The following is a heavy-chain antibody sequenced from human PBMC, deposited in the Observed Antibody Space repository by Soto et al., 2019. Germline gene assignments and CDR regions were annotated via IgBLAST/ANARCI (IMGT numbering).Heavy chain of an antibody. CDR3: ARVSRNVLRFLEWLSDYYYYGMDV. CDR1: GFTFSSYS. Sequence: GGSLRLSCAASGFTFSSYSMNWVRQAPGKGLEWVSSISSSSSTIYYADSVKGRFTISRDNAKNSLYLQMNSLRDEDTAVYYCARVSRNVLRFLEWLSDYYYYGMDVWRQGTTVTVSS. CDR2: ISSSSSTI. D-gene: IGHD3-3*01. V-gene: IGHV3-48*02. J-gene: IGHJ6*02.